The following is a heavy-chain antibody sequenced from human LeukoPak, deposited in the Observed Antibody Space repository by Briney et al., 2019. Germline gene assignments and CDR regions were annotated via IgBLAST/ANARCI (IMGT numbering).Heavy chain of an antibody. D-gene: IGHD3-10*01. CDR2: IIPMFGTT. CDR1: GATFSTRA. CDR3: ARARYYYASGSPNWFDP. V-gene: IGHV1-69*13. Sequence: GASVKVSCKASGATFSTRAFSWVRQAPGQGLEWMGGIIPMFGTTNYAQKFQGRVTITADESTATAYMELSSLRSEDTAVYYCARARYYYASGSPNWFDPWGQGTLVTVSS. J-gene: IGHJ5*02.